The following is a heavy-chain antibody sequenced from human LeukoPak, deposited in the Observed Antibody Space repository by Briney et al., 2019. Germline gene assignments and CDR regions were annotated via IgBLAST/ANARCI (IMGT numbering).Heavy chain of an antibody. V-gene: IGHV3-43*02. J-gene: IGHJ5*02. Sequence: GGSLRLSCAASGFSFDDYAMHWIRQPPGKGLEWVSLITGDGATMYHLDSVKGRFTISRDKSKNSLYLQMDSLTTEDTALYYCAKDLTAVGSPWFDPWGQGTLVTVSS. D-gene: IGHD4-11*01. CDR2: ITGDGATM. CDR3: AKDLTAVGSPWFDP. CDR1: GFSFDDYA.